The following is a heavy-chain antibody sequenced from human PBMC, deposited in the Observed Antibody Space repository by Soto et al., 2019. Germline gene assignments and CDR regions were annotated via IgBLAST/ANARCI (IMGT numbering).Heavy chain of an antibody. CDR3: AREVRQLERRYYYYYGMDV. CDR1: GFTFSSYA. Sequence: GGSLRLSCAASGFTFSSYAMHWVRQAPGKGLEWVAVISYDGSNKYYADSVKGRFTISRDNSKNTLYLQMNSLRAEDTAVYYCAREVRQLERRYYYYYGMDVWGQGTTVTVSS. CDR2: ISYDGSNK. V-gene: IGHV3-30*04. D-gene: IGHD1-1*01. J-gene: IGHJ6*02.